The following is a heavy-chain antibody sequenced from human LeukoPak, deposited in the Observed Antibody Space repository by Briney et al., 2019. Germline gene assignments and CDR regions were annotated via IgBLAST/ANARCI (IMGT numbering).Heavy chain of an antibody. J-gene: IGHJ4*02. CDR1: GFTFDDYA. D-gene: IGHD5-18*01. Sequence: GRSLRLSCAASGFTFDDYAMRWVRHAAGKGLEWVAGISWNSGSICYADSVKGRFTISRDNAKNSLYLQMNSLRAEDTALYYCAKDVYSYGRFFDYWGQGTLVTVSS. CDR2: ISWNSGSI. V-gene: IGHV3-9*01. CDR3: AKDVYSYGRFFDY.